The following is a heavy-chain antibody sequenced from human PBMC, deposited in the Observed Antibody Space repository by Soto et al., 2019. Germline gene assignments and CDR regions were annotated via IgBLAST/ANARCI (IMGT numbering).Heavy chain of an antibody. CDR3: ARAPDYYYGMDV. CDR2: IIPNIGAA. Sequence: SVKVSCKASGYTFTCYSMHRVRQAPGQGLEWMGGIIPNIGAANYAQKFQGRVTITADESMSTAYMELSSLRSEDMAVYYCARAPDYYYGMDVWGQGTTVTVSS. CDR1: GYTFTCYS. J-gene: IGHJ6*02. V-gene: IGHV1-69*13.